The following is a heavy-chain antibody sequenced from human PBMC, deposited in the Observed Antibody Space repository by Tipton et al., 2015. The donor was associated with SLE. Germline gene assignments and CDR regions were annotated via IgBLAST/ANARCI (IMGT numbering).Heavy chain of an antibody. J-gene: IGHJ6*02. D-gene: IGHD4-17*01. CDR1: GFTFSSYS. CDR3: ARGTVDYYYYYGMDV. V-gene: IGHV3-48*01. Sequence: GSLRLSCAASGFTFSSYSMNWVRQAPGKGLEWVSYISSSSSTIYYADSVKGRFTISRDNAKNSLYLQMNSLRAEDTAVYYCARGTVDYYYYYGMDVWGQGTTVTVSS. CDR2: ISSSSSTI.